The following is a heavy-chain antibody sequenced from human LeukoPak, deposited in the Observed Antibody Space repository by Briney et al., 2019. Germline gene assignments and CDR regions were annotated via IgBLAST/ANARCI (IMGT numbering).Heavy chain of an antibody. Sequence: GGSLRLSCAASGFTFSSYGMHWVRQAPGKGLEWVAVISYDGSNKYYADSVKGRFTISRDNSKNTLYLQMNSLRAEDTAVYYCVCWNYYDSSGRDYWGQGTLVTVSS. V-gene: IGHV3-30*03. D-gene: IGHD3-22*01. CDR2: ISYDGSNK. CDR1: GFTFSSYG. CDR3: VCWNYYDSSGRDY. J-gene: IGHJ4*02.